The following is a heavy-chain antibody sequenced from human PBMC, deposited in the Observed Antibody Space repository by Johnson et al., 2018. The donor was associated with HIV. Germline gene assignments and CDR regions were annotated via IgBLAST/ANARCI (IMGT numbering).Heavy chain of an antibody. J-gene: IGHJ3*02. Sequence: QVQLVESGGGVVQPGRSLRLSCAASGFTFSNFVMHWVRQAPGKGPEWVAFIRYDGSNKYYADSVKGRFTISRDNSKNTLYLQRHSLRGEDTDVYYCAKDLRWWLRLRFLYDAFDIWGQGTMVTVSS. CDR2: IRYDGSNK. CDR3: AKDLRWWLRLRFLYDAFDI. CDR1: GFTFSNFV. V-gene: IGHV3-30*02. D-gene: IGHD5-12*01.